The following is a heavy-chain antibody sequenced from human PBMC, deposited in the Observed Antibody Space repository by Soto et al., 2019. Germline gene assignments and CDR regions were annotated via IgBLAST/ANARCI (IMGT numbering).Heavy chain of an antibody. CDR2: ISYDGRNT. CDR1: EFIFGGYC. V-gene: IGHV3-33*01. D-gene: IGHD3-10*01. CDR3: ARAKWHDGSGRVREFDY. J-gene: IGHJ4*02. Sequence: GRSPRLSCAASEFIFGGYCMHWVRQAPGKGLEWAAAISYDGRNTYYADSVQGRFAISRDNSKNTMYLQMNSLRVEDTAVYYCARAKWHDGSGRVREFDYWGQGA.